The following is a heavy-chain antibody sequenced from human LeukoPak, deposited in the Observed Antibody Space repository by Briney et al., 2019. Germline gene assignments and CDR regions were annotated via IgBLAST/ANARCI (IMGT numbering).Heavy chain of an antibody. Sequence: GGSLRLSCAASGFTFSNYGIHWVRQAPGKGLEWVAVIWYDGTNRYYADSVKGRFTISRDNSKDTLYLQMNSLRAEDTAVYYCARWGGWTHFDYWGQGTLVTVSS. CDR1: GFTFSNYG. J-gene: IGHJ4*02. CDR3: ARWGGWTHFDY. V-gene: IGHV3-33*01. D-gene: IGHD6-19*01. CDR2: IWYDGTNR.